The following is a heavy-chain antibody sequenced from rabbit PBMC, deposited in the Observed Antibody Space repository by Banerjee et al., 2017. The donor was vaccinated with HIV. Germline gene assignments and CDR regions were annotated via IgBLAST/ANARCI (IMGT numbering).Heavy chain of an antibody. CDR1: GFSFSSSYY. J-gene: IGHJ4*01. Sequence: QSLEESGGDLVKPGASLTLTCTASGFSFSSSYYMCWVRQAPGKGLEWIACIYAGSSGSTYYASWAKGRFTISKTSSTTVTLQMTSLTAADTATYFCARSYAGYGVPYYFNLWGPGTLV. V-gene: IGHV1S40*01. D-gene: IGHD7-1*01. CDR2: IYAGSSGST. CDR3: ARSYAGYGVPYYFNL.